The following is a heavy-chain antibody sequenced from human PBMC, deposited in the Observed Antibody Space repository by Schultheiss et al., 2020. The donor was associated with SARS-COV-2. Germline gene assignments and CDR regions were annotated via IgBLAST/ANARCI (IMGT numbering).Heavy chain of an antibody. V-gene: IGHV1-69*13. CDR3: ARVYYQGPTQVRYYGMDV. CDR1: GGTFSSYA. D-gene: IGHD3-10*01. Sequence: SVKVSCKASGGTFSSYAISWVRQAPGQGLEWMGGIIPIFGTANYAQKFQGRVTITADESTSTAYMELSSLRSEDTAVYYCARVYYQGPTQVRYYGMDVWGQGTTVTVSS. CDR2: IIPIFGTA. J-gene: IGHJ6*02.